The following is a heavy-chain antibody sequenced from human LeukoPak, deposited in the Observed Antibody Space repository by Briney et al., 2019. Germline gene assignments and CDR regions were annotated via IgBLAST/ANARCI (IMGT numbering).Heavy chain of an antibody. CDR2: ISDGGTHL. J-gene: IGHJ3*01. CDR1: GGIFRNYG. D-gene: IGHD6-19*01. CDR3: AKEGTRSHSQWAFDF. Sequence: GGSLRLSCAGSGGIFRNYGMHWVRQAPGQGLEWVAVISDGGTHLYYADSVKGRFTISRDNSESTMYLQMNSLRVEDTAVYYCAKEGTRSHSQWAFDFWGQGTMVTVSS. V-gene: IGHV3-30*18.